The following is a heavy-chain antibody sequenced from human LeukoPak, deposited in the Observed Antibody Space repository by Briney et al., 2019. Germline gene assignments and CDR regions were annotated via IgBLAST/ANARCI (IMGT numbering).Heavy chain of an antibody. Sequence: GGSLRLSCAASGFTFSSYWMSWVRQAPGKGLEWVANINKDGGEKYYVDSVKGRFTISRDNAKNSLYLQMNSPRADDTAVYYCVKDSPPRYSGSPPAYWGQGTLVTVSS. J-gene: IGHJ4*02. D-gene: IGHD1-26*01. CDR1: GFTFSSYW. V-gene: IGHV3-7*03. CDR2: INKDGGEK. CDR3: VKDSPPRYSGSPPAY.